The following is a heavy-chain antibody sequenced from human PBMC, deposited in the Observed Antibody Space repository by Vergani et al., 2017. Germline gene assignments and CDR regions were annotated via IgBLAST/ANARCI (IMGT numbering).Heavy chain of an antibody. CDR1: GFTVSSNY. CDR2: IYSGGST. V-gene: IGHV3-66*01. Sequence: EVQLVESGGGLVQPGGSLRLSCAASGFTVSSNYMSWVRQAPGKGLEWVSVIYSGGSTYYADSVKGRFTSSRDNAKNSLYLQMNSLRAEDTAVYYCARDRDYGGNYGMDVWGQGTTVTVSS. D-gene: IGHD4-23*01. CDR3: ARDRDYGGNYGMDV. J-gene: IGHJ6*02.